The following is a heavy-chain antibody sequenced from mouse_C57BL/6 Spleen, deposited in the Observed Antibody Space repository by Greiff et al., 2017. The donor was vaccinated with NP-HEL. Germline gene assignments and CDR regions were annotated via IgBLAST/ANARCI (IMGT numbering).Heavy chain of an antibody. CDR2: IHPNSGST. CDR1: GYTFTSYW. J-gene: IGHJ4*01. Sequence: QVQLQQPGAELVKPGASVKLSCKASGYTFTSYWMHWVKQRPGQGLEWIGMIHPNSGSTNYNEKFESKATLTVDKSSSTAYMQLSSLTSEDSAVYYCARARTGDAMDYWGQGTSVTVSS. D-gene: IGHD3-3*01. CDR3: ARARTGDAMDY. V-gene: IGHV1-64*01.